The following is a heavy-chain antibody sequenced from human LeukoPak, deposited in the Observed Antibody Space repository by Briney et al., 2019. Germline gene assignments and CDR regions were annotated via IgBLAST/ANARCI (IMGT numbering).Heavy chain of an antibody. D-gene: IGHD3-22*01. CDR3: ARVGDYYDSRAFDI. J-gene: IGHJ3*02. CDR2: VDHNGTT. Sequence: SETLSLTCGVSGGSLTTDYWSYIRQPPGKGLEWVGEVDHNGTTNFNPSLKSRLIMSVDTSKNQLSLNLTSVTAADTAVYYCARVGDYYDSRAFDIWGQGTMVTVSS. CDR1: GGSLTTDY. V-gene: IGHV4-34*01.